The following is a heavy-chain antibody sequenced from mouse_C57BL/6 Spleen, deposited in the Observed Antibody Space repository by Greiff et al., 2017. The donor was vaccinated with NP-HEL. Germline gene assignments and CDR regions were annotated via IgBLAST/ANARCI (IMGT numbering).Heavy chain of an antibody. D-gene: IGHD1-1*01. V-gene: IGHV1-55*01. J-gene: IGHJ4*01. CDR2: IYPGSGST. Sequence: QVQLQQSGAELVKPGASVKMSCKASGYTFTSYWITWVKQRPGQGLEWIGDIYPGSGSTNYNEKFKSKATLTVDTSSSTAYMQLSSLTSEDSAVYYCARGKVFIYYYGSSPYYYAMDYWGQGTSVTVSS. CDR1: GYTFTSYW. CDR3: ARGKVFIYYYGSSPYYYAMDY.